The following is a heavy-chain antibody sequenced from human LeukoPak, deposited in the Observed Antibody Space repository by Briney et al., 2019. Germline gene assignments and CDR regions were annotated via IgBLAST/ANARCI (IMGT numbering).Heavy chain of an antibody. Sequence: GGSLRLSCAASGFTFSSYAMSWVRQAPGKGLEWVSRISGSGGSTHYADSVKGRFTISRDNSKNTLYLQMNSLRAEDTAVYYCAKDLYSSSWYYGMDVWGQGTTVTVSS. J-gene: IGHJ6*02. CDR3: AKDLYSSSWYYGMDV. D-gene: IGHD6-6*01. V-gene: IGHV3-23*01. CDR1: GFTFSSYA. CDR2: ISGSGGST.